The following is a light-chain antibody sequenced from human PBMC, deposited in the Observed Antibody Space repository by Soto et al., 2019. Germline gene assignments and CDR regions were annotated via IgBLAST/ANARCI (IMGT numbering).Light chain of an antibody. Sequence: QSVLTQPRSVSGSPGRPVTISCTGTSSDVGGYNYVSWYQQHPGKAPKLMIYDVSKRPSGVPDRFSGSKSGNTASLTISGLQAEDEADYYCCSYAGSYTFVVFGGGTQLTVL. CDR3: CSYAGSYTFVV. V-gene: IGLV2-11*01. CDR1: SSDVGGYNY. J-gene: IGLJ2*01. CDR2: DVS.